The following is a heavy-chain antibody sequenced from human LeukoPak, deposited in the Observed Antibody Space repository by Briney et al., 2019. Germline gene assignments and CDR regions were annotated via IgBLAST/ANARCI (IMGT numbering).Heavy chain of an antibody. J-gene: IGHJ4*02. Sequence: GGSLRLSCAASGFTFSSYWMHWVRQAPGKGLVWVSRINSDGSSTSYADSVKGRFTNSRDNAKNTLYLQMNSLRAEDTAVYYCARAPEWEPPLDYWGQGTLVTVSS. D-gene: IGHD1-26*01. CDR3: ARAPEWEPPLDY. V-gene: IGHV3-74*01. CDR1: GFTFSSYW. CDR2: INSDGSST.